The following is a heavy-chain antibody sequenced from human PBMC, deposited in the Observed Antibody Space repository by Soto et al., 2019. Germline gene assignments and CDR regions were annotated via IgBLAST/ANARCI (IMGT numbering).Heavy chain of an antibody. Sequence: QVPLVQSGAEVKKPGASVKVSCKASGYTFTNYGVSWVRQAPGQGLEWMGWINTYKGNTNYAQKFQGRVTMTTDTSTSTAYMELRSLRSDDTAIYYCAKVQETWSKFFDYWGQGTLVTVSS. CDR1: GYTFTNYG. J-gene: IGHJ4*02. D-gene: IGHD1-1*01. V-gene: IGHV1-18*01. CDR3: AKVQETWSKFFDY. CDR2: INTYKGNT.